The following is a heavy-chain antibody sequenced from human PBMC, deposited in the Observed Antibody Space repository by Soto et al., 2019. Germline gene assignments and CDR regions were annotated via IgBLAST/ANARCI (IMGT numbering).Heavy chain of an antibody. CDR1: GYSFTSYW. D-gene: IGHD2-8*02. V-gene: IGHV5-51*01. CDR2: IYPGDSDT. Sequence: GESLKISCKGSGYSFTSYWIGWVRQMPGKGLEWMGIIYPGDSDTRYSPSFQGQVTISADKSISTAYLQWSSLKASDTAMYYCARLRYRWLSVRYYYGMDVWGQGTTVTVSS. CDR3: ARLRYRWLSVRYYYGMDV. J-gene: IGHJ6*02.